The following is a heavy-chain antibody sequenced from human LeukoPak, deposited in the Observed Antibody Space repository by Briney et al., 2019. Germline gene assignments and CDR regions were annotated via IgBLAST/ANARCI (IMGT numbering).Heavy chain of an antibody. J-gene: IGHJ6*02. CDR2: IYYSGRT. Sequence: SETLSLTCTVSGGSISNYYWSWIRQPPGKGLEWIGYIYYSGRTNYNPSLKSRVTISVDTSKNQFSLKLSSVTAADTAVYYCARVGGTNYYYYGMDVWGQGTTVTVSS. CDR3: ARVGGTNYYYYGMDV. CDR1: GGSISNYY. V-gene: IGHV4-59*01. D-gene: IGHD1-26*01.